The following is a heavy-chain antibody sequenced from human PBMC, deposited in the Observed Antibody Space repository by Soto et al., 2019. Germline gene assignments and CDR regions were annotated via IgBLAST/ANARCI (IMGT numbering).Heavy chain of an antibody. D-gene: IGHD5-18*01. V-gene: IGHV1-69*01. CDR3: ARQNRDTPMVPFDV. CDR2: LVPQFGTP. Sequence: QVQLVQSGAEVKKPGSSVKVSCLASRGTFNRYAINWVRQAPGHGLEWLGALVPQFGTPNYAQKFQDRVTIVADESTNTTSMELRGLTSDDTAVYYCARQNRDTPMVPFDVWGQGTLDTVSS. J-gene: IGHJ4*02. CDR1: RGTFNRYA.